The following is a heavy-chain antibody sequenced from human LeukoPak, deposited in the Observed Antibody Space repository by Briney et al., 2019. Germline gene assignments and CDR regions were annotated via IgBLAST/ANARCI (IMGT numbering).Heavy chain of an antibody. J-gene: IGHJ4*02. V-gene: IGHV4-39*01. CDR3: ARHGSQGPY. Sequence: SETLSLTCTVSGGSISSSSYYWGWIRQPPGKGLEWIGSIYYSGSTYYNPSLKSRVTISVDTSKNQFSLKLSSVTAADTAVYYCARHGSQGPYWGQGTLVTVSS. D-gene: IGHD2-2*03. CDR1: GGSISSSSYY. CDR2: IYYSGST.